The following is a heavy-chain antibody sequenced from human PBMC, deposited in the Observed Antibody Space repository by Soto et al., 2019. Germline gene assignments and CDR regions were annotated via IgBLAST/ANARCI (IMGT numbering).Heavy chain of an antibody. CDR2: ISSSSSYI. CDR3: ARDGAVCSGGSCYVDY. V-gene: IGHV3-21*01. J-gene: IGHJ4*02. Sequence: EVQLVESGGGLVKPGGSLRLSCAASGFTFSSYSMNWVRQAPGKGLEWVSSISSSSSYIYYADSVKGRFTISRDNAKNSLYLQMNSLRAEDTAVYYCARDGAVCSGGSCYVDYWGQGTLVTVSS. CDR1: GFTFSSYS. D-gene: IGHD2-15*01.